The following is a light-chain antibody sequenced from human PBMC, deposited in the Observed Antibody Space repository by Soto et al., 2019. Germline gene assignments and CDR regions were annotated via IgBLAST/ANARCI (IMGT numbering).Light chain of an antibody. V-gene: IGLV3-21*02. J-gene: IGLJ1*01. CDR3: QVWDSSSDHTF. CDR1: KIGSKS. Sequence: SYELTQPPSVSVAPGQTARITGGGNKIGSKSVHWYQQKPGQAPVLVVYDDSDRPSGIPERFSGSNSGNTATLTISRVEAGDEADYYCQVWDSSSDHTFFGTGTKLTVL. CDR2: DDS.